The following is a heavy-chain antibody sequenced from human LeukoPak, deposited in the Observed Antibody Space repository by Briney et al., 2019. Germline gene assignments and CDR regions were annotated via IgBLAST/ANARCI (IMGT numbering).Heavy chain of an antibody. Sequence: ASVKVSCKASGGTFSSYAISWVRQAPGQGLEWMGRIIPILGIANYAQKFQGRVTITADKSTSTAYMELSSLRSEDTAVYYCARGEEYYYDSSGYYPVQHWGQGTLVTVSS. D-gene: IGHD3-22*01. V-gene: IGHV1-69*04. CDR3: ARGEEYYYDSSGYYPVQH. CDR2: IIPILGIA. CDR1: GGTFSSYA. J-gene: IGHJ1*01.